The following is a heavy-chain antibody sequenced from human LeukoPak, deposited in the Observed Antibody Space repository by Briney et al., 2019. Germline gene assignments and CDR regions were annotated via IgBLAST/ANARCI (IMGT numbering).Heavy chain of an antibody. J-gene: IGHJ6*03. CDR3: AIETSKFASYYDYYMDV. CDR1: GGSISSYY. V-gene: IGHV4-59*01. D-gene: IGHD4-11*01. Sequence: SEPLSLTCTVSGGSISSYYWSWIRQPPGKGLEWIESIHFSGSTNYNPSLKSRVSISVATSKNQFSLKLTSVTAADTAVYYCAIETSKFASYYDYYMDVWGKGTTVTVSS. CDR2: IHFSGST.